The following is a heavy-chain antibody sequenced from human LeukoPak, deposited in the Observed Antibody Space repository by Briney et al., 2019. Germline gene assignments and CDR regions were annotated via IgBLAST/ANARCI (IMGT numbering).Heavy chain of an antibody. CDR3: ARDSCSSTSRYVGPYYYYMDV. Sequence: SETLSLTCTVSGGSISSYYWSWIRQPAGKGLEWIGRIYTSGSTNYNPSLKSRVTMSVDTSKNQFSLKLSSVTAADTAVYYCARDSCSSTSRYVGPYYYYMDVWGKGTTVTVSS. CDR1: GGSISSYY. J-gene: IGHJ6*03. V-gene: IGHV4-4*07. CDR2: IYTSGST. D-gene: IGHD2-2*01.